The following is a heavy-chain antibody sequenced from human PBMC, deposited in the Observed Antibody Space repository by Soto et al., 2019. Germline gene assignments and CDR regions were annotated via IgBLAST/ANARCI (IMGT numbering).Heavy chain of an antibody. D-gene: IGHD1-26*01. V-gene: IGHV1-46*01. J-gene: IGHJ5*02. CDR3: ARSSGGNFGIIIEGTNWFAP. CDR2: INPHGGST. Sequence: QLVQSGGEVKQPGASVKVSCKAPRDTFTSYYINWVRQAPGQGLEWMGVINPHGGSTAYAQKFKGRVTLARDTSASTVYMEVSRLTSEDTVMYYCARSSGGNFGIIIEGTNWFAPWGQGTLVTVSS. CDR1: RDTFTSYY.